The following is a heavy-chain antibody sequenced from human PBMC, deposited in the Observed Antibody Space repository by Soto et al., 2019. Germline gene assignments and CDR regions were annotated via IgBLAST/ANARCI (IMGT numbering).Heavy chain of an antibody. D-gene: IGHD1-26*01. Sequence: VQLVESGGGVVQPGRSLRLSCAASGFTFSSYAMHWVRQAPGKGLEWVAVISYDGSNKYYADSVKGRFTISRDNSKNTLYLQMNSLRAEDTAVYYCAREAQWEPFPDYWGQGTLVTVSS. CDR1: GFTFSSYA. V-gene: IGHV3-30-3*01. CDR3: AREAQWEPFPDY. CDR2: ISYDGSNK. J-gene: IGHJ4*02.